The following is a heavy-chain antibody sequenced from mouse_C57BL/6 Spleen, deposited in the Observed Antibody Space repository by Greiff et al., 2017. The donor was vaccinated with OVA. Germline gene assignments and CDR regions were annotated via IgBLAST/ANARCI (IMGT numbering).Heavy chain of an antibody. Sequence: EVMLVESGGGLVKPGGSLKLSCAASGFTFSSYAMSWVRQTPEKRLEWVATISDGGSYTYYPDNVKGRFTISRDNAKNNLYLQMSHRRSEDTAMYYWARGGLGRSGYLDVWRTGTTVTVSS. CDR3: ARGGLGRSGYLDV. CDR1: GFTFSSYA. J-gene: IGHJ1*03. D-gene: IGHD4-1*01. CDR2: ISDGGSYT. V-gene: IGHV5-4*03.